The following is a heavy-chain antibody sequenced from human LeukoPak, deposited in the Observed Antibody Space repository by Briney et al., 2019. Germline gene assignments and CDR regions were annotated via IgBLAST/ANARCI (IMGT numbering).Heavy chain of an antibody. Sequence: GGSLRLSCTASGFTLGGHDMHWVRQTTGGGLEWVAAVSSGHHAYYADSVQGRFAVSRVDGKNSLYLQMNSLRAGDTAVYYCVREARGYHYTYFDYWGQGSLVTVSS. D-gene: IGHD5-18*01. V-gene: IGHV3-13*01. J-gene: IGHJ4*02. CDR3: VREARGYHYTYFDY. CDR2: VSSGHHA. CDR1: GFTLGGHD.